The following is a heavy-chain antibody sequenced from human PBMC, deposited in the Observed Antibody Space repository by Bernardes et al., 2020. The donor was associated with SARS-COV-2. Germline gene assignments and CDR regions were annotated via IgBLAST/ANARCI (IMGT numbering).Heavy chain of an antibody. CDR2: IIPILDRR. CDR3: ATASGYCSTTSSCNGHYYMDV. D-gene: IGHD2-2*01. Sequence: SVKVSCKTSGGTFSTYTINWVRQGPGQGLQWMGRIIPILDRRNYAEDFQDRVTITADTSTSTAYMQLSSLTSEDTAVYFCATASGYCSTTSSCNGHYYMDVWGAGTTVSVSS. J-gene: IGHJ6*03. V-gene: IGHV1-69*08. CDR1: GGTFSTYT.